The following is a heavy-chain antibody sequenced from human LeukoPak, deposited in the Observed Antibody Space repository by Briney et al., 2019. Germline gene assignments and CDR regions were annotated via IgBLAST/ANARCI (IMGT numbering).Heavy chain of an antibody. CDR3: AREQKCSGGSCYPA. J-gene: IGHJ4*02. CDR2: INHSGST. Sequence: PGTLSLTCAVSGGSFSGYYWSWVRQPPGKGLEWMGEINHSGSTNYNPSLKNRVTISVDTSKNHFSLKLSSVTAADTAVYYCAREQKCSGGSCYPAWGQGTLVTVSS. CDR1: GGSFSGYY. D-gene: IGHD2-15*01. V-gene: IGHV4-34*01.